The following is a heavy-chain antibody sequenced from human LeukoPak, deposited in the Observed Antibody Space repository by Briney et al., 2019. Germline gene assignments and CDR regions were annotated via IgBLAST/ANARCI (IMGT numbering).Heavy chain of an antibody. CDR2: IIPIFGTA. V-gene: IGHV1-69*05. J-gene: IGHJ4*02. CDR3: ARDRYYYDSSGYFSYDY. Sequence: GASVKVSCKASGGTFSSYAISWVRQAPGQGLEWMGGIIPIFGTANYAQKFQGRVTITTGESTSTAYMELSSLRSEDTAVYYCARDRYYYDSSGYFSYDYWGQGTLVTVSS. D-gene: IGHD3-22*01. CDR1: GGTFSSYA.